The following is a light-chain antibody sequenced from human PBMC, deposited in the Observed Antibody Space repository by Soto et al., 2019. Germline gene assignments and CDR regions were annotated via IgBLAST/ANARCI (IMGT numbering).Light chain of an antibody. CDR2: KVS. V-gene: IGKV2-30*01. CDR3: MQGTYRPPT. J-gene: IGKJ4*01. Sequence: DVVMTQSPLSLPVTLGQPASISCRSSQGLVYGDGHTYLHWFQQRPGQSPRRLIYKVSNQDYGVPDRHSGTRSRTNFALKISWVEAEYVGNYYYMQGTYRPPTFDGRTNVEI. CDR1: QGLVYGDGHTY.